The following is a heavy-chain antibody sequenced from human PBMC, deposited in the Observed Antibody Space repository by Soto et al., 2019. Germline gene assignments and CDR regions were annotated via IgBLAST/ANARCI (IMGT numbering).Heavy chain of an antibody. J-gene: IGHJ5*02. CDR3: ARAPSHYYDSSGYRINWFDP. Sequence: LSLTCTVSGGSISSYYWSWIRQPPGKGLEWIGYIYYSGSTNYNPSLKSRVTISVDTSKNQFSLKLSSVTAADTAVYYCARAPSHYYDSSGYRINWFDPWGQGTLVTVSS. CDR2: IYYSGST. D-gene: IGHD3-22*01. V-gene: IGHV4-59*01. CDR1: GGSISSYY.